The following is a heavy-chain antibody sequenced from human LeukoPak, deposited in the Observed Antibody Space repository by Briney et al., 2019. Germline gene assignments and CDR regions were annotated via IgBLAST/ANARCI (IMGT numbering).Heavy chain of an antibody. V-gene: IGHV3-49*03. CDR2: IRSKAYGGTT. Sequence: PGGSLRLSCTASGFTFGDYAMNWFRQAPGKGLEWVGLIRSKAYGGTTEYAASVKGRFTISRDDSRSLAYLQMNSLKTEDTAVYYCSRDITMYAFDIWGQGTMVTVSS. CDR1: GFTFGDYA. D-gene: IGHD3-10*02. J-gene: IGHJ3*02. CDR3: SRDITMYAFDI.